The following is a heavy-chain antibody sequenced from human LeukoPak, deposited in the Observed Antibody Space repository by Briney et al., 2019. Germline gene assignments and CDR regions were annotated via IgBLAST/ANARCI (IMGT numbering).Heavy chain of an antibody. CDR3: ARGVHYDSSGYSDDAFDI. V-gene: IGHV4-30-4*01. CDR2: IYYSGST. D-gene: IGHD3-22*01. Sequence: PSETLSLTCTVSGDSLSRGDYYWSWIRQPPGRGLEWIGYIYYSGSTYYNPSLKSRVTISVDTSKNQFSLKLSSVTAADTAVYYCARGVHYDSSGYSDDAFDIWGQGTMVTVSS. CDR1: GDSLSRGDYY. J-gene: IGHJ3*02.